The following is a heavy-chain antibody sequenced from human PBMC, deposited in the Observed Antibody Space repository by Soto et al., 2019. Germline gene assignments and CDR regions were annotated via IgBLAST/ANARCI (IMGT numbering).Heavy chain of an antibody. V-gene: IGHV3-21*01. CDR3: SREVLRVINWLDF. J-gene: IGHJ5*01. CDR1: GFTFSSYS. CDR2: ISSSSSYI. D-gene: IGHD1-26*01. Sequence: PGGSLRLSCAASGFTFSSYSMNWVRQAPGKGLEWVSSISSSSSYIYYADSVKGRFTISRDNAKNSLYLQMDSLRAEDTAVYYCSREVLRVINWLDFWGKGTLVPVSS.